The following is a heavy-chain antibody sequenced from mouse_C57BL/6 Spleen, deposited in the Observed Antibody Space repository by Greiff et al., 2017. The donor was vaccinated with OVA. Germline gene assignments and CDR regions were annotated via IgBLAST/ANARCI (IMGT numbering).Heavy chain of an antibody. CDR3: ARAVVATGYFDY. CDR1: GYTFTDYN. D-gene: IGHD1-1*01. Sequence: VQLKESGPELVKPGASVKIPCKASGYTFTDYNMDWVKQSHGKSLEWIGDINPNNGGTIYNQKFKGKATLTVDKSSSTAYMELRSLTSEDTAVYYCARAVVATGYFDYWGQGTTLTVSS. J-gene: IGHJ2*01. V-gene: IGHV1-18*01. CDR2: INPNNGGT.